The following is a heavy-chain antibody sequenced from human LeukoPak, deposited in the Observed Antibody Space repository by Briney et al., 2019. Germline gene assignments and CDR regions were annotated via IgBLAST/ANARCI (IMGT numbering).Heavy chain of an antibody. Sequence: GGSLRLSCAASGFIFDDYAIHWVRQAPGKGLEWVSGISWNSGSIGYADSVKGRFTISRGNAKNSLYLQMNSLRAEDTAVYYCARVYCSGGSCHFDYWGQGTLVTVSS. J-gene: IGHJ4*02. CDR2: ISWNSGSI. V-gene: IGHV3-9*01. CDR1: GFIFDDYA. CDR3: ARVYCSGGSCHFDY. D-gene: IGHD2-15*01.